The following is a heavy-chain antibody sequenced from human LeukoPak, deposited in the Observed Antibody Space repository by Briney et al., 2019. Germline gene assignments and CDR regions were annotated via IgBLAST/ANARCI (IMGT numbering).Heavy chain of an antibody. V-gene: IGHV3-66*01. CDR3: AKGSYCSSTSCYFVGSIDY. Sequence: GGSLRLSCAASGFTVSSNYMSWVRQAPGKGLEWVSVTNTVGNTYYADSVKGRFTISRDNSKNTLYLQMNSLRAEDTAVYYCAKGSYCSSTSCYFVGSIDYWGQGTLVTVSS. J-gene: IGHJ4*02. CDR1: GFTVSSNY. D-gene: IGHD2-2*01. CDR2: TNTVGNT.